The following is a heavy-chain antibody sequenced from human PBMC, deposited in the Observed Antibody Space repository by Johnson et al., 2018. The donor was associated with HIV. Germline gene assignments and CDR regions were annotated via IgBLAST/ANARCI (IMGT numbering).Heavy chain of an antibody. V-gene: IGHV3-30*02. D-gene: IGHD5-18*01. CDR1: GFTFRSYG. J-gene: IGHJ3*02. CDR3: AKGEAQEGWIQVSLYAFDI. Sequence: VQLMESGGGVVQPGRSLRLSCRATGFTFRSYGMHWVRQAPGKGLEWVAFIRHDGTNEYYADSVKGRFTVSRDNSKNSVYLQMNSLRAEDTAVYFCAKGEAQEGWIQVSLYAFDIWGQGTMVTVSS. CDR2: IRHDGTNE.